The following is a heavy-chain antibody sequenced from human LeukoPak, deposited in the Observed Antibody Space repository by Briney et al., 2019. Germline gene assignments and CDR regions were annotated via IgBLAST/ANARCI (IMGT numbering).Heavy chain of an antibody. CDR3: ARPIYYGGGGYYVDV. CDR2: IYPVDSDT. Sequence: GESLKISCKGSGNSFINYWNGWVRQMPGKGLEWVGVIYPVDSDTRYRPSFQGQVTISADKSISTAYLQWSSLKASDTAIYYCARPIYYGGGGYYVDVWGKGTTVTVSS. V-gene: IGHV5-51*01. CDR1: GNSFINYW. J-gene: IGHJ6*04. D-gene: IGHD3-10*01.